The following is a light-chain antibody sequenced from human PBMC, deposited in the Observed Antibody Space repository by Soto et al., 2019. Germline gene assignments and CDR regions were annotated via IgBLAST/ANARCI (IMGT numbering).Light chain of an antibody. J-gene: IGKJ1*01. CDR3: QQYSNSPRT. CDR1: QSVSSN. CDR2: GAS. V-gene: IGKV3-15*01. Sequence: TVMTQSPDTLSVSPGERATLSCRASQSVSSNLAWYQQKPGQAPRLLIYGASTRATGIPARFSGSGSGTDFTLTISTLEPEDFAVYYCQQYSNSPRTFGQGTKVDIK.